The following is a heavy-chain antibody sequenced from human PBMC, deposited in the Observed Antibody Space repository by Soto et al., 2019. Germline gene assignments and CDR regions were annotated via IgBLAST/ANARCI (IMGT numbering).Heavy chain of an antibody. CDR2: ISYDGSLK. CDR3: AKESYYGSGSYYDY. V-gene: IGHV3-30*18. D-gene: IGHD3-10*01. Sequence: QVQLVESGGGVVQPGRSLRLSCAASGFTFSSYGMHWVRQAPGKGLEWVAVISYDGSLKYYADSVKGRFTISRDDSQNTLYLQMSSLRADDPAVYFCAKESYYGSGSYYDYWGQGTLVTVSS. CDR1: GFTFSSYG. J-gene: IGHJ4*02.